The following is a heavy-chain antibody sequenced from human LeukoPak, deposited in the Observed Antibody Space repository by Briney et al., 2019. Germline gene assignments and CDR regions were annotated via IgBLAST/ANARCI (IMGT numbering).Heavy chain of an antibody. CDR1: GYTFTIYW. CDR2: IYPGNSDI. CDR3: ARGRGDARSGLDY. Sequence: GESLKISCKGSGYTFTIYWIGWVRPMPGQGLEWMGIIYPGNSDIRYRPSFRGQVTISADKSISTVYLQWSSLKASDTAMYYCARGRGDARSGLDYWGQGTLVTVSS. V-gene: IGHV5-51*01. D-gene: IGHD2-21*02. J-gene: IGHJ4*02.